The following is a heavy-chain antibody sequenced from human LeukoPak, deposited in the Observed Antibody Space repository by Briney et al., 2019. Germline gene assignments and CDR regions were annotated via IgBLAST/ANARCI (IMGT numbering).Heavy chain of an antibody. CDR2: ISGSGGST. D-gene: IGHD3-16*02. CDR1: GFTFSSYA. CDR3: AKRTSGLMITFGGVIGAYFDY. V-gene: IGHV3-23*01. J-gene: IGHJ4*02. Sequence: GGSLRLSCAASGFTFSSYAMSWVRQAPGKGLEWVSAISGSGGSTYYADSVKGRFTISRDNSKNTLYLQMNSVRAENTAVYYCAKRTSGLMITFGGVIGAYFDYWGQGTLVTVSS.